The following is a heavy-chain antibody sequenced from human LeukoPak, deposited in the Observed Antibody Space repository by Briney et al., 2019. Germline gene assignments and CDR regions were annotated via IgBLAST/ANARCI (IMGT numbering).Heavy chain of an antibody. Sequence: GGSLRLSCAASGFTFSSYAMSWVRQAPGKGLEWVSAISGSGGSTYYADSEKGRFTISRDNSKNTLYLQMNSLRAEDTAVYYCAKLAGYCDSSGYLFDYWGQGTLVTVSS. V-gene: IGHV3-23*01. CDR3: AKLAGYCDSSGYLFDY. D-gene: IGHD3-22*01. CDR1: GFTFSSYA. CDR2: ISGSGGST. J-gene: IGHJ4*02.